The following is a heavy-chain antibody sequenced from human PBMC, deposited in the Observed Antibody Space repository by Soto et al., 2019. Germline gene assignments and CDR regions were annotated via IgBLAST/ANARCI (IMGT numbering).Heavy chain of an antibody. J-gene: IGHJ4*02. D-gene: IGHD6-13*01. CDR2: LYSGGST. CDR3: ARDLRMYTSSY. Sequence: GGSLRLSCAASGFTVSSNYMSWVRQAPGKGLEWVSALYSGGSTYYADSVKGRFTISRDNSKNTLYLQMNSLRAEDTAVYYCARDLRMYTSSYWGQGTLVTVSS. CDR1: GFTVSSNY. V-gene: IGHV3-66*01.